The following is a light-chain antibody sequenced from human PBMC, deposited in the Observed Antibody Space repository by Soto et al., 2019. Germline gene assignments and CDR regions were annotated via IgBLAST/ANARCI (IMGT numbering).Light chain of an antibody. CDR2: GNS. CDR1: SSNIGAGYD. CDR3: RSYDSSLRGSV. J-gene: IGLJ3*02. Sequence: QSVLTQPPSVSGAPGQRVTISCTGSSSNIGAGYDVHWYQQLPGTAPKLLIYGNSNRPSGVPDRFSGSKSGTSASLAITGLQAEDEAEYYCRSYDSSLRGSVFGGGTKLTVL. V-gene: IGLV1-40*01.